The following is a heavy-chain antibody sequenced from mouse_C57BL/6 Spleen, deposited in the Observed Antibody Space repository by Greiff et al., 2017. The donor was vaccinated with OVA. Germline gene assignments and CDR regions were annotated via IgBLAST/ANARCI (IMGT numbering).Heavy chain of an antibody. D-gene: IGHD1-1*01. J-gene: IGHJ1*03. CDR3: ASPDYGSSYYWYFDV. V-gene: IGHV5-17*01. CDR2: ISSGSGTI. Sequence: EVQRVESGGGLVKPGGSLKLSCAASGFTFSDYGMHWVRQAPEQGLEWVAYISSGSGTIYYAATVKGRVTISRENATNTLFLQMTRQRSEDTAMYYGASPDYGSSYYWYFDVWGTGTTVTVSS. CDR1: GFTFSDYG.